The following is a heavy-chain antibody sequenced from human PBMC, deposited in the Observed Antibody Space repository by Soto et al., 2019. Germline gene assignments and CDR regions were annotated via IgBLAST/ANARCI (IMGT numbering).Heavy chain of an antibody. CDR1: GDGVSSNTAA. CDR3: ARGVAGSGFDL. Sequence: PSQTLSLTCAISGDGVSSNTAAWNWIRSSPSRGLEWLGRTYYRSNWRHDYAVSVKSRITVNPDTSKNHFSLQLNSVTPDDTAVYYCARGVAGSGFDLWGQGTLVTV. V-gene: IGHV6-1*01. J-gene: IGHJ4*02. D-gene: IGHD6-19*01. CDR2: TYYRSNWRH.